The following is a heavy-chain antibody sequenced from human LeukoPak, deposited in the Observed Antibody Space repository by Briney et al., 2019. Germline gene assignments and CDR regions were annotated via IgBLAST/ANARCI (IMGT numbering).Heavy chain of an antibody. CDR2: ISTSGTTI. CDR3: ARAYTFGGVIVAFDY. J-gene: IGHJ4*02. D-gene: IGHD3-16*02. CDR1: GFTFSSHE. V-gene: IGHV3-48*03. Sequence: PGGSLRLSCAASGFTFSSHEMNWVRQAPGKGLEWVSYISTSGTTIYYADSVKGRFTISRDNAKNSLYLQMNSLRAEDTAVYYCARAYTFGGVIVAFDYWGQGTLVTVSS.